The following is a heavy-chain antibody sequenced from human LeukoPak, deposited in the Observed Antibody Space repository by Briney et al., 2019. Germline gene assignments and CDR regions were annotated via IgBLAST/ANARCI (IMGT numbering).Heavy chain of an antibody. D-gene: IGHD6-19*01. V-gene: IGHV3-7*01. J-gene: IGHJ3*01. CDR2: IKEDGSEK. CDR1: GFTFNTYW. CDR3: ARDPYSRGFAAFDV. Sequence: SGGSLRLSCTASGFTFNTYWMTWVRQAPGKGLEWVANIKEDGSEKVYVDSLKGRFTISRDNAKNALFLQMNSLRVEDTAVYYCARDPYSRGFAAFDVWGQGTMVTVSS.